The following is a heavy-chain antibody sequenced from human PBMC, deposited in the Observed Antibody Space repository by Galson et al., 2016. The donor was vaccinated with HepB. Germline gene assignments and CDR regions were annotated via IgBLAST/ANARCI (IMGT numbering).Heavy chain of an antibody. D-gene: IGHD6-19*01. CDR2: ISGDGGST. J-gene: IGHJ4*02. CDR1: GFTFGRYA. Sequence: SLRISCAASGFTFGRYAMSWVRQAPGKGLEWVSAISGDGGSTYYAGSVQGRFTSPRDRSTNTMYLQMNSLRTDDTAVYYCARFTQEWLDRVYYFDYWGQGTLVTVSS. V-gene: IGHV3-23*01. CDR3: ARFTQEWLDRVYYFDY.